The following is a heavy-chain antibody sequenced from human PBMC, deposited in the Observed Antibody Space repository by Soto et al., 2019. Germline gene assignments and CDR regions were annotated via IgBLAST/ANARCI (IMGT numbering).Heavy chain of an antibody. CDR2: ISSTTNYI. CDR1: GFTFTRYS. CDR3: ARESEDLTSTFDY. J-gene: IGHJ4*02. Sequence: GGSLRLSCAASGFTFTRYSMNWVRQAPGKGLEWVSSISSTTNYIYYGDSMKGRFTISRDNAKNSLSLEMNSLRAEDTAVYYCARESEDLTSTFDYWGQGTLVTVSS. V-gene: IGHV3-21*06.